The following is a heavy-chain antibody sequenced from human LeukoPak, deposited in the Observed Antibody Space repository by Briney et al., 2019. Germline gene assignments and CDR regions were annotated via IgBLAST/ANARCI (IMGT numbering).Heavy chain of an antibody. V-gene: IGHV3-30*01. CDR3: ARGYYDSSGYYYDD. J-gene: IGHJ4*02. Sequence: PGRSLRLSCAASGFTFSIYAMHWVRQAPGKGLEWVAVIAYDGDDKYYADSVKGRFTISRDNSKNTLDLQMNSLRAEDTAVYYCARGYYDSSGYYYDDWGQGTLVTVSS. D-gene: IGHD3-22*01. CDR2: IAYDGDDK. CDR1: GFTFSIYA.